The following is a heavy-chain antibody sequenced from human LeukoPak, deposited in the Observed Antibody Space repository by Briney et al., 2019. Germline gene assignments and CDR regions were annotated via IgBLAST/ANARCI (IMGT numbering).Heavy chain of an antibody. J-gene: IGHJ3*02. CDR3: AREGTARDAFDI. Sequence: GRSLRLSCAASGFTSSYCAMHWVRQAPGKGVEWVAFISSDGSDKYYADSMKGRFTISRDNSKNTLYLQMTSLRGEDTAMYYCAREGTARDAFDIWGQGTMVTVSS. V-gene: IGHV3-30-3*01. CDR1: GFTSSYCA. CDR2: ISSDGSDK. D-gene: IGHD2-21*02.